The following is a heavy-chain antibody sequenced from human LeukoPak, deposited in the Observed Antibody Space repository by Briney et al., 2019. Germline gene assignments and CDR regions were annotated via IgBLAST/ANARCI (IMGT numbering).Heavy chain of an antibody. J-gene: IGHJ4*02. D-gene: IGHD4-17*01. CDR3: ARGRDYAYPTLDY. CDR1: GFTFGSYW. CDR2: IKQDGSEK. V-gene: IGHV3-7*01. Sequence: GGSLRLSCAASGFTFGSYWMSWVRQAPGKGLEWVANIKQDGSEKYYVDSVKGRFTISRDNAKNSLYLQMNSLRAEDTAVYYCARGRDYAYPTLDYWGQGTLVTVSS.